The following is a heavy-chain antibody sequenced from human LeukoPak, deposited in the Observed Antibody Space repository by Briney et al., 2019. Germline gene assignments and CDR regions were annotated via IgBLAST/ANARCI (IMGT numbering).Heavy chain of an antibody. Sequence: QSWGSLRLSCAASGFTFSSYEMNWVRQAPGKGLEWVSYISSSGSTIYYADSVKGRFTISRDNAKNSLYLQMDSLRAEDTAVYYCARETFAVADHFDYWGQGTLVTVSS. D-gene: IGHD6-19*01. J-gene: IGHJ4*02. CDR1: GFTFSSYE. CDR3: ARETFAVADHFDY. V-gene: IGHV3-48*03. CDR2: ISSSGSTI.